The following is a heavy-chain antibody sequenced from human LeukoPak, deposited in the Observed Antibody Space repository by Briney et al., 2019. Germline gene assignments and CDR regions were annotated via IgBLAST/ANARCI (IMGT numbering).Heavy chain of an antibody. CDR2: IREGGGLN. V-gene: IGHV3-7*01. CDR3: ARDLTYYFESSGYYDALDI. CDR1: GFAFNSYW. J-gene: IGHJ3*02. Sequence: GGSLRLSCVASGFAFNSYWMAWVRQAPGKGLEWVANIREGGGLNYYVDSVKGRFSISRDNAKNSLYLQMNSLRVEDTAVYYCARDLTYYFESSGYYDALDIWGQGTMVTVSS. D-gene: IGHD3-22*01.